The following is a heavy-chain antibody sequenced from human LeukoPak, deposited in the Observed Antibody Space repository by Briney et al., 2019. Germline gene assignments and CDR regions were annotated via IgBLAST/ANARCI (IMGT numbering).Heavy chain of an antibody. CDR2: INPNSGGT. CDR1: GYTFTGYY. D-gene: IGHD3-22*01. V-gene: IGHV1-2*06. Sequence: ASVKVSCKASGYTFTGYYMHWVRQAPGQGLEWMGRINPNSGGTNYAQKFQGRVTMTRDTSISTAYMELSRLRSDDTAMYYCAREAYDSSGYLVDYWGQGTLVTVSS. J-gene: IGHJ4*02. CDR3: AREAYDSSGYLVDY.